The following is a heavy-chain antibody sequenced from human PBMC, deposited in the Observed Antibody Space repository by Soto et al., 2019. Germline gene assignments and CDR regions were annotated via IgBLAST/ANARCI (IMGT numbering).Heavy chain of an antibody. CDR3: ARFPQTATVKIAHHFDY. D-gene: IGHD4-4*01. J-gene: IGHJ4*02. CDR1: GGTFGSNA. Sequence: SVKVSCKASGGTFGSNAISWVRQAPGQGLEWMGGIIPIFGTTNNAQRFQGRVTITADKSTSTAYMELSSLRSEDTAVYYCARFPQTATVKIAHHFDYWGQGTLVTVSS. CDR2: IIPIFGTT. V-gene: IGHV1-69*06.